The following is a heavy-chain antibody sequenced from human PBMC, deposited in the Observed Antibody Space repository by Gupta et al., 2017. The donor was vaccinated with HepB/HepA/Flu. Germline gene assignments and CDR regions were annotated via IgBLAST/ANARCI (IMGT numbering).Heavy chain of an antibody. Sequence: EVQLVESGGGLVQPGGSLRLSCATSGFTFSSYWMNWVRQTPEKGLEWVANMYQDGSEKYKVGSVKGRFTISRDNAKNALYLQMKKLRAEDTAFYYWARGAYSGSHDYWVQGTLVHVS. V-gene: IGHV3-7*01. CDR2: MYQDGSEK. D-gene: IGHD1-26*01. CDR3: ARGAYSGSHDY. CDR1: GFTFSSYW. J-gene: IGHJ4*02.